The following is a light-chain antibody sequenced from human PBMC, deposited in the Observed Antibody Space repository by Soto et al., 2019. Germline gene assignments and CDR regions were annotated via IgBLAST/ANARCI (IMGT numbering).Light chain of an antibody. CDR2: DAS. V-gene: IGKV1-5*01. J-gene: IGKJ1*01. CDR3: QQSYSTLWT. Sequence: DNRMTQSPSTLSASIGDRVTITCRASQSINKWLAWHQQKPGKAPKRLIYDASSLQSGVPPRFSGSGSGTEFTLTISSLQPEDFATYYCQQSYSTLWTFGQGSKVDIK. CDR1: QSINKW.